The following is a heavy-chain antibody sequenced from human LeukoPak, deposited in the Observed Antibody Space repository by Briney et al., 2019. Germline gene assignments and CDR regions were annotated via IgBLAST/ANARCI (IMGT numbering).Heavy chain of an antibody. CDR2: VNHSGST. J-gene: IGHJ4*02. Sequence: PSETLSLTCAVYNGSFSDYYWSWIRQPPGKGLEWIGEVNHSGSTNYNPSLKSRVTISVDTSKNRFSLKLSSVTAADTAVYYCARSGRYGDYGVCDYWGQGTLVTVSS. CDR1: NGSFSDYY. V-gene: IGHV4-34*01. CDR3: ARSGRYGDYGVCDY. D-gene: IGHD4-17*01.